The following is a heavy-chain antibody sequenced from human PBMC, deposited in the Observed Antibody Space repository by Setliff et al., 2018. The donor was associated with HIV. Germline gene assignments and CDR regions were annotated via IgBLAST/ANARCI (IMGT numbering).Heavy chain of an antibody. J-gene: IGHJ4*02. CDR2: LREDGSEK. CDR3: ARPRLVPPRPYQYYFDC. Sequence: GGSLRLSCAASGFTFSSYWMSWVRQAPGKGLEWVANLREDGSEKYYVDSVKGRFTISGDNAKSSLYLQMNSLRVEDTAVYYCARPRLVPPRPYQYYFDCWGQGALVTAPQ. V-gene: IGHV3-7*03. D-gene: IGHD2-2*01. CDR1: GFTFSSYW.